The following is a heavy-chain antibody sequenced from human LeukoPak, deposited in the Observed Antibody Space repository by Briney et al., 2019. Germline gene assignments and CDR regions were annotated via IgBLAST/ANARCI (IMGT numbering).Heavy chain of an antibody. CDR1: GFSFSAYS. V-gene: IGHV3-48*01. J-gene: IGHJ4*02. Sequence: PGGSLRLSCEASGFSFSAYSMSWVRQAPGKGLEWISYIRSSSTTIYYADSVKGRFTISRDNAENSVYLQMNSLRVEDTAVYFCARDSRSHCGTDGCYGPYFDYWGQGILVAVSS. CDR2: IRSSSTTI. CDR3: ARDSRSHCGTDGCYGPYFDY. D-gene: IGHD2-2*01.